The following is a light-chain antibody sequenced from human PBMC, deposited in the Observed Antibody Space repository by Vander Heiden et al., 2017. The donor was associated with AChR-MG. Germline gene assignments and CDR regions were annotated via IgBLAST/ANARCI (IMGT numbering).Light chain of an antibody. CDR1: TSDVGGYNY. CDR2: EVR. V-gene: IGLV2-14*01. CDR3: SSYTSSNTLVV. J-gene: IGLJ2*01. Sequence: QSALTQPASVSGSPGQSITISCTGTTSDVGGYNYVSWYQHHPGKAPNLMIYEVRNTPSGGSSRFSGSRAGNTASLIISGLQAEDEADDYCSSYTSSNTLVVFGGGTKLTVL.